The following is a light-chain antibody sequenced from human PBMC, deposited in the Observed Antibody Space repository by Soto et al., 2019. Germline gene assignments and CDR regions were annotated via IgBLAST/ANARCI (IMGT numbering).Light chain of an antibody. J-gene: IGLJ3*02. CDR3: AAWDDSLSGWV. Sequence: QPVLTQPPSASATPGQRVTISCSGSSSNIGSNHVYWYQQLPGTAPKLLIYRNNQRPSGVPDRFSVSESGTSVSLAISGLRSEDEADYYCAAWDDSLSGWVFGGGTKLTVL. V-gene: IGLV1-47*01. CDR2: RNN. CDR1: SSNIGSNH.